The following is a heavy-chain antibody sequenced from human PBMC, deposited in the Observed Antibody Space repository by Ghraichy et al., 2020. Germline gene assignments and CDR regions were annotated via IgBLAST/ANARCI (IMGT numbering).Heavy chain of an antibody. V-gene: IGHV4-31*03. CDR3: ARPHYPGIAVTGGAFAY. Sequence: SETLSLTCTVSGGSISSGGYYWSWIRQHPGKGLEWIGYIYYSGSTYYNPSLKSRVTISVDTSKNQFSLKLSSVTAADTAVYYCARPHYPGIAVTGGAFAYWGQGILVTVSS. D-gene: IGHD6-19*01. CDR1: GGSISSGGYY. CDR2: IYYSGST. J-gene: IGHJ4*02.